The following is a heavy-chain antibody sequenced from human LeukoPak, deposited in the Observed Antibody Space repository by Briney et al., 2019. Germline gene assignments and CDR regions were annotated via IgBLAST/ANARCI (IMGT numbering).Heavy chain of an antibody. CDR3: AVIVIITHDAFDI. D-gene: IGHD3-22*01. CDR1: GFTFSSYV. Sequence: AEGSLRLSCAASGFTFSSYVMSWVRQAPGKGLAWASAISGTGGSTFYADSVKGRFTISRDNSKNMLYLQMNSLRAEDTAVYYCAVIVIITHDAFDIWGQGTMVTVSS. J-gene: IGHJ3*02. CDR2: ISGTGGST. V-gene: IGHV3-23*01.